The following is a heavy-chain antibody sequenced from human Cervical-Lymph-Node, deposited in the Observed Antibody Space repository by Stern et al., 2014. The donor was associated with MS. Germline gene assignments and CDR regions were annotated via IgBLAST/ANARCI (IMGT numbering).Heavy chain of an antibody. CDR3: AREATRIIVGIDY. Sequence: QVQLVQSGAKMKKPGASVRVSCKAFGYDFTGFFIHWVRQVPGQGLEWMGRLNPNSDDPTYAQNFQARVTLTRAKSIGTAYLELSRFTSADTAVYYCAREATRIIVGIDYWGQGPPVPVSS. D-gene: IGHD2/OR15-2a*01. CDR1: GYDFTGFF. V-gene: IGHV1-2*06. CDR2: LNPNSDDP. J-gene: IGHJ4*02.